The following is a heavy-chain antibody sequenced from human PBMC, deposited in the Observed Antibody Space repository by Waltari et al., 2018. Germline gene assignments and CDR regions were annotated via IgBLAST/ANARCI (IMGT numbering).Heavy chain of an antibody. D-gene: IGHD4-17*01. CDR1: GFTFSSYW. J-gene: IGHJ5*02. V-gene: IGHV3-7*04. CDR3: ARERGSGWGTATVTTNWFDP. Sequence: EVQLVESGGGLVQPGGSLRLSCAASGFTFSSYWMSWVRQAPGKGLEWVANIKKDGIEKYYVDSVNGRFTISRDNAKNSLYLQMNSLRAEDTAVYYCARERGSGWGTATVTTNWFDPWGQGTLVTVSS. CDR2: IKKDGIEK.